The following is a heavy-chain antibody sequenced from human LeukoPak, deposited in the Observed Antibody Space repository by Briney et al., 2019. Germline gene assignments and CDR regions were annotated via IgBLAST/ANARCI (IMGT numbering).Heavy chain of an antibody. J-gene: IGHJ3*01. CDR2: TYYRSKWYD. V-gene: IGHV6-1*01. CDR3: ARGKNWVLDV. Sequence: SQTLSLTCAISGDSVSTNSAGWHWIRQSPSRGLEWLGRTYYRSKWYDDFAVSVKSRMTINPDTSKNQFSLQLNSVTPEDTALYYCARGKNWVLDVWGQGTVVTVSS. D-gene: IGHD3-16*01. CDR1: GDSVSTNSAG.